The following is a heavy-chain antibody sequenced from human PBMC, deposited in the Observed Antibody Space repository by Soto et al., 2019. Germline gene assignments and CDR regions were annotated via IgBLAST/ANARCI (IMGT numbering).Heavy chain of an antibody. D-gene: IGHD4-4*01. Sequence: GGSLRLSCAASGFTFDDYTMHWVRQAPGKGLEWVSLISWDGGSTYYADSVKGRFTISRDNSKNSLYLQMNSLRTEDTALYYCAKALLDYSNPNYYYYYGMDVWGQGTTVTVSS. CDR3: AKALLDYSNPNYYYYYGMDV. CDR2: ISWDGGST. V-gene: IGHV3-43*01. J-gene: IGHJ6*02. CDR1: GFTFDDYT.